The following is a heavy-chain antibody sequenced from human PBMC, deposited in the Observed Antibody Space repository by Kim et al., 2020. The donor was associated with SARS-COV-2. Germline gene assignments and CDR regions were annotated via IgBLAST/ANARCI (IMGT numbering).Heavy chain of an antibody. V-gene: IGHV4-39*02. J-gene: IGHJ4*02. D-gene: IGHD6-6*01. CDR3: AREQGMGSMAASFDY. CDR1: GGSISSSSYY. CDR2: IYYSGST. Sequence: SETLSLTCTVSGGSISSSSYYWGWIRQPPGKGLEWIGSIYYSGSTYYNPSLKSRVTISVDTSKNQFSLKLSSVTAADTAVYYCAREQGMGSMAASFDYWGQGTLVTVSS.